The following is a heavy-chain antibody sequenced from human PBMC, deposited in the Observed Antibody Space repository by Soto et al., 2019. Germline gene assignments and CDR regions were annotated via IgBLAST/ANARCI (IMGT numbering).Heavy chain of an antibody. CDR2: IRGFSPYT. D-gene: IGHD3-10*01. J-gene: IGHJ6*02. CDR3: ARDRGYDAHDYYYNAMDV. CDR1: GFTFRTYT. V-gene: IGHV3-21*01. Sequence: GGSLRLSCISSGFTFRTYTMNWVRQAPGKGLEWVSGIRGFSPYTFYAESVKGRFTISRDNAKNSLYLQMNSLRAEGTAVYYCARDRGYDAHDYYYNAMDVWGQGTTVTVSS.